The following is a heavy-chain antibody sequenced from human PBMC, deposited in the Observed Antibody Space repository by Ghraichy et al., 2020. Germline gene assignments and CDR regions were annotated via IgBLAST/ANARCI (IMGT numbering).Heavy chain of an antibody. Sequence: GGSLRLSCAASGFTFSNAWMSWVRQAPGKGLEWVGRIKSKTDGGTTDYAAPVKGRFTISRDDSKNTLYLQMNSLKTEDTAVYYCTTDPIGPIVVVPAAISPWSSSSSYWGQGTLVTVSS. D-gene: IGHD2-2*02. CDR1: GFTFSNAW. CDR3: TTDPIGPIVVVPAAISPWSSSSSY. CDR2: IKSKTDGGTT. V-gene: IGHV3-15*01. J-gene: IGHJ4*02.